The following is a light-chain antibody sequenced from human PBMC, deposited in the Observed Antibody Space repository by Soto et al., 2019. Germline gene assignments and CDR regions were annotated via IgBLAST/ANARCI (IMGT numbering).Light chain of an antibody. CDR1: QGIRND. Sequence: DIQLTQSPCTLSASVGDGVTITCRASQGIRNDLGWYQQKPGKAPKLLIYKASSLESGVPSRFSGSGSGTEFTLTISSLQPDDFATYYCQQYNSFWTFGQGTKVDIK. V-gene: IGKV1-5*03. CDR3: QQYNSFWT. CDR2: KAS. J-gene: IGKJ1*01.